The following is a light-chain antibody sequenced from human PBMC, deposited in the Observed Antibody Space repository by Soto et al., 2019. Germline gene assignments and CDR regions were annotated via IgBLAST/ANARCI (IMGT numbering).Light chain of an antibody. V-gene: IGLV2-14*01. J-gene: IGLJ2*01. CDR2: EVS. Sequence: QSALTQPASVSGSPGQSITISCTGTNSDVGGYNYVSWYQQHPGKAPKLLIYEVSYRPSGVSNRFSGSKSGNTGSLTISGLQAEDEADYFCSSHTSTSTLVFGGGTKVTVL. CDR1: NSDVGGYNY. CDR3: SSHTSTSTLV.